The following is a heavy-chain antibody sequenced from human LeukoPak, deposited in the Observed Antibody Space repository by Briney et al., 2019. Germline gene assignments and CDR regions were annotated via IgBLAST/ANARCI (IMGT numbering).Heavy chain of an antibody. CDR1: GGSISSHY. D-gene: IGHD5-18*01. CDR2: IYYSGST. J-gene: IGHJ4*02. CDR3: ARVQVERIQLWEYYFDY. V-gene: IGHV4-59*11. Sequence: SETLSLTCTVSGGSISSHYWSWIRQPPGKGLEWIGYIYYSGSTNYNPSLKSRVTISVDTSKNQFSLKLSSVTAADTAVYYCARVQVERIQLWEYYFDYWGQGTLVTVSS.